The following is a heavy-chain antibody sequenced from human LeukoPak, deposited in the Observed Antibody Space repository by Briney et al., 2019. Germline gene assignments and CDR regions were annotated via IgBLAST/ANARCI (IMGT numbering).Heavy chain of an antibody. J-gene: IGHJ6*02. CDR3: ARAEATYYYGMDA. CDR1: GYTFTSYG. CDR2: ISAYNGNT. Sequence: ASVKVSCKASGYTFTSYGISWVRQAPGQGLEWMGWISAYNGNTNYAQKLQGRVTMTTDTSTSTAYMELSSLRSEDTAVYYCARAEATYYYGMDAWGQGTTVTVSS. D-gene: IGHD1-26*01. V-gene: IGHV1-18*01.